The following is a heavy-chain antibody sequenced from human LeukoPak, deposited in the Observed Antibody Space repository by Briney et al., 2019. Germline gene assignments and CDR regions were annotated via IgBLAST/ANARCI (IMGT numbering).Heavy chain of an antibody. Sequence: GASVKVSCKASGYTFTSYGISWVRQAPGQGLEWMGGIIPIFGTANYAQKFQGRVTITADESTSTAYMELSSLRSEDTAVYYCARSYHGYSSSWGFDYWGQGTLVTVSS. CDR2: IIPIFGTA. J-gene: IGHJ4*02. D-gene: IGHD6-13*01. CDR3: ARSYHGYSSSWGFDY. CDR1: GYTFTSYG. V-gene: IGHV1-69*13.